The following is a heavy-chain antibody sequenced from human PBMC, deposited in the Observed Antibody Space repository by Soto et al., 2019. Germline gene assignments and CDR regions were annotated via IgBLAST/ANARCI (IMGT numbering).Heavy chain of an antibody. CDR2: ISGSGDAT. CDR3: AKATLRVVHPLVFDH. D-gene: IGHD3-3*01. CDR1: GFSFSSSA. V-gene: IGHV3-23*01. Sequence: PGGSLRLSCEASGFSFSSSAMNWVRQAPGKGLEWISVISGSGDATYFADSVKGRFTISRDNSKNTLYLQMNSLRAEDTAVYYCAKATLRVVHPLVFDHWGQGSLVTVSS. J-gene: IGHJ4*02.